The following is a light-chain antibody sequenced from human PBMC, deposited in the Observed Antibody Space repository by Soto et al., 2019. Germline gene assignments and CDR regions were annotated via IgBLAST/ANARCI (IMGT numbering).Light chain of an antibody. CDR2: DVN. V-gene: IGLV2-14*03. CDR1: TSDVGGYNY. CDR3: NSYTGSSTVV. J-gene: IGLJ3*02. Sequence: QSALTQPASVSGSPGQSITISCTGTTSDVGGYNYVSWYQQHPGKATKLMIYDVNTRPSGVSNRFSGSKSGNTASLTISGLQAEDEADYYCNSYTGSSTVVFGGGTKLTVL.